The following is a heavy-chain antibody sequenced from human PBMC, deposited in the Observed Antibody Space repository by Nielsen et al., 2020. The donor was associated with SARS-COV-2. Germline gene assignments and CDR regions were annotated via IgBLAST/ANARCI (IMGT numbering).Heavy chain of an antibody. CDR1: GYTFTDYY. Sequence: ASVKVSCKASGYTFTDYYIHWVRQAPGQGLEWMGRINPYSGGTNYAQKFQGTVTMTRDASISTVYMELSSLRSEDTAVYYCATTFAIFGEVRMDVWGQGTAVTVSS. V-gene: IGHV1-2*06. D-gene: IGHD3-3*01. CDR3: ATTFAIFGEVRMDV. CDR2: INPYSGGT. J-gene: IGHJ6*02.